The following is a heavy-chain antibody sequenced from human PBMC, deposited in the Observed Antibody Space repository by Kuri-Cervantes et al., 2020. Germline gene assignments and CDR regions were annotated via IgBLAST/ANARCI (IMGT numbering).Heavy chain of an antibody. CDR2: ISYDGSNK. J-gene: IGHJ4*02. D-gene: IGHD3-22*01. CDR3: AKDPHPYYDSSGYFVFYY. Sequence: GESLKISCAASGFTFSSYGMHWVRHAPGKGLEWGAVISYDGSNKYYADSVKGRFTISRDNSKNTLYLQMNSLRAEDTAVYYCAKDPHPYYDSSGYFVFYYWGQGTLVTVSS. V-gene: IGHV3-30*18. CDR1: GFTFSSYG.